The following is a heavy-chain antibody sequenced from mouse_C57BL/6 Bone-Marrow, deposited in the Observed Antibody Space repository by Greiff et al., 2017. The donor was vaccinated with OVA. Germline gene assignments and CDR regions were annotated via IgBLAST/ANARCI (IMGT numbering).Heavy chain of an antibody. D-gene: IGHD2-3*01. Sequence: EVKLVESGGGLVKPGGSLKLSCAASGFTFSSYAMSWVRQTPEKRLEWVATISDGGSYTYYPDNVKGRFTISRDNAKNNLYLQMSHLKSEDTAMYYCARVDDGYLYAMDYWGQGTSVTVSS. CDR3: ARVDDGYLYAMDY. J-gene: IGHJ4*01. CDR2: ISDGGSYT. V-gene: IGHV5-4*03. CDR1: GFTFSSYA.